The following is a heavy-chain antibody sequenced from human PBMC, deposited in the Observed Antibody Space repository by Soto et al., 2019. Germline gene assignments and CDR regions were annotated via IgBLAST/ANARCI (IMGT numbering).Heavy chain of an antibody. J-gene: IGHJ4*02. Sequence: SETLSLTCAFSCGSIISGGYSWSWIRQPPGKGLEWIGYIYHSGSTYYNPSLKSRVTISVDRSKNQFSLKLSSVTAADTAVYYCARGMTTVTTSTFDYWGQGTLVTVSS. CDR3: ARGMTTVTTSTFDY. CDR2: IYHSGST. CDR1: CGSIISGGYS. V-gene: IGHV4-30-2*01. D-gene: IGHD4-17*01.